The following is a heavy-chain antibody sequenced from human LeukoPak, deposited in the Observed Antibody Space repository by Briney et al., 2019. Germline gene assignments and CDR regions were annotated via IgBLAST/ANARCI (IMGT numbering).Heavy chain of an antibody. V-gene: IGHV4-61*02. CDR1: GGSISSGSYS. Sequence: SETLSLTCTVSGGSISSGSYSWNWIRQPAGKGLEWIGRMYSSGTTNYNPSLKSRVTISVDTSKNQFSLKLSSVTASDTAVYYCARLNILTGYEGMDVWGKGTTVTISS. CDR3: ARLNILTGYEGMDV. CDR2: MYSSGTT. D-gene: IGHD3-9*01. J-gene: IGHJ6*03.